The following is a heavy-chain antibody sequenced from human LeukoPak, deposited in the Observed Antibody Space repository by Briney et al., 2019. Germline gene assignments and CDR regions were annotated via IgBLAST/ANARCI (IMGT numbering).Heavy chain of an antibody. CDR3: AKDIGLTGTLSY. Sequence: PGGSLRLSCTASGFTFGDYAMSWVRQAPGKGLEWVGFIRSKAYGGTTEYAASVKGRFTISRDDSKSIAYLQMNSLKTEDTAVYYCAKDIGLTGTLSYWGQGTLVTVSS. CDR1: GFTFGDYA. CDR2: IRSKAYGGTT. J-gene: IGHJ4*02. D-gene: IGHD2-8*02. V-gene: IGHV3-49*04.